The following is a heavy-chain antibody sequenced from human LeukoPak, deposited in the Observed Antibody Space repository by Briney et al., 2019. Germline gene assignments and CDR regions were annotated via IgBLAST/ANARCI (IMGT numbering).Heavy chain of an antibody. Sequence: GSLRLSCAASGFTFNNYAVNWVRQPPGKGLEWIGYIYYSGTTNYNPSLKSRVTISVDASKNQFSLKLSSVTAADTAVYYCARGVYIAAAQYGYWGQGTLVTVSS. V-gene: IGHV4-59*01. CDR3: ARGVYIAAAQYGY. D-gene: IGHD6-13*01. CDR1: GFTFNNYA. CDR2: IYYSGTT. J-gene: IGHJ4*02.